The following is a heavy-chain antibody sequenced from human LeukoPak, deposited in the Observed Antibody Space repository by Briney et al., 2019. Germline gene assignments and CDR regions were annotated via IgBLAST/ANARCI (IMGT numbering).Heavy chain of an antibody. CDR2: IIPIFGTA. V-gene: IGHV1-69*01. CDR1: GGTFSSYA. J-gene: IGHJ4*02. CDR3: ARGGVNFDWLLYDGFDY. D-gene: IGHD3-9*01. Sequence: GSSGKVSCKASGGTFSSYAISWVRQAPGQGLEWMGGIIPIFGTANYAQKFQGRVTITADESTSTAYMELSSLRSEDTAVYYCARGGVNFDWLLYDGFDYWGQGTLVTVSS.